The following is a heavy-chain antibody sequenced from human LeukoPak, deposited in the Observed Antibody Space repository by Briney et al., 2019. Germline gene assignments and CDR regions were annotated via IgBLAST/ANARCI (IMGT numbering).Heavy chain of an antibody. V-gene: IGHV3-30*02. CDR1: GFTFSSYG. Sequence: PGGSLRLSCAASGFTFSSYGMHWVRQAPGKGLEWVAFIRYDGSNKYYADSVKGRFTISRDNSKNTLYLQMNSLRAEDTAVYYSHSSSWYDSGGAFDIWGQGTMVTVSS. J-gene: IGHJ3*02. CDR2: IRYDGSNK. D-gene: IGHD6-13*01. CDR3: HSSSWYDSGGAFDI.